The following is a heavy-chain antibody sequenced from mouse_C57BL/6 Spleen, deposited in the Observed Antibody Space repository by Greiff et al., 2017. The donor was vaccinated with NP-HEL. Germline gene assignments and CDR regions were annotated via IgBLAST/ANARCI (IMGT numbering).Heavy chain of an antibody. CDR1: GYTFTSYW. CDR3: ARKERDFDY. CDR2: IDPSDSYT. Sequence: QVQLQQPGAELVRPGTSVKLSCKASGYTFTSYWMHWVKQRPGQGLEWIGVIDPSDSYTNYNQKFKGKATLTVDISSSTAYMQLSSLTSEDSAVYYCARKERDFDYWGQGTTLTVSS. V-gene: IGHV1-59*01. J-gene: IGHJ2*01.